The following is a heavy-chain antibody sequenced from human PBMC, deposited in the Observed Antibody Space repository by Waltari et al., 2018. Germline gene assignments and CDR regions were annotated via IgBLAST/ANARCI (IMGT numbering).Heavy chain of an antibody. CDR2: IYYSGST. J-gene: IGHJ4*02. V-gene: IGHV4-39*01. D-gene: IGHD3-9*01. Sequence: QLQLQESGPGLVKPSETLSLTCTVSGGSISSSSYSWGWIRQPPGKGLEWIGSIYYSGSTYYNPSLKSRVTISVDTSKNQFSLKLSSVTAADTAVYYCARHYVQYFDWLGRGFIDYWGQGTLVTVSS. CDR3: ARHYVQYFDWLGRGFIDY. CDR1: GGSISSSSYS.